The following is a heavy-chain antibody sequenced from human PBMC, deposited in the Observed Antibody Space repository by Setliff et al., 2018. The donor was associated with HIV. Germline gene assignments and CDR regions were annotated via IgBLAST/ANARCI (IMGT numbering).Heavy chain of an antibody. J-gene: IGHJ4*02. CDR2: IYHSGST. V-gene: IGHV4-38-2*01. Sequence: PSETLSLTCAVSGYSISSGYYWGWIRRPPGKGLEWIGSIYHSGSTYYNPSLKSRVTISVDTSKNQFSLKLSSVSAADTAVYYCARAGSYGWDYWGQGTLVTVSS. CDR1: GYSISSGYY. CDR3: ARAGSYGWDY. D-gene: IGHD5-18*01.